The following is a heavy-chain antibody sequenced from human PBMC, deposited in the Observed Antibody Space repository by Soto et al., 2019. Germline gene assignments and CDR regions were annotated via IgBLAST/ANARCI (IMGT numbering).Heavy chain of an antibody. CDR3: ARVWGGAFDF. Sequence: SETLSLTCPVSGVSISSYYWSWIRQPPGKGLEWIGYIYYSGSTNYNPSLKSRVTISVDTSKNQFSLKLSSVTAADTAVYYCARVWGGAFDFWGQGTMVTVSS. CDR2: IYYSGST. D-gene: IGHD3-10*01. J-gene: IGHJ3*01. CDR1: GVSISSYY. V-gene: IGHV4-59*01.